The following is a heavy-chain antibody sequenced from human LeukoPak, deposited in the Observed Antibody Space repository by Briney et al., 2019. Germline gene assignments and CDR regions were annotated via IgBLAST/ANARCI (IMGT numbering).Heavy chain of an antibody. CDR1: GGTFSSYA. CDR3: ATELRYFDWFRNNWFDP. J-gene: IGHJ5*02. V-gene: IGHV1-69*05. D-gene: IGHD3-9*01. Sequence: SVKVSCKASGGTFSSYAISWVRQAPGQGLEWMGGIIPIFGTTNYAQKSQGRVTITTDESTSTAYMELSSLRSEDTAVYYCATELRYFDWFRNNWFDPWGQGTLVTVSS. CDR2: IIPIFGTT.